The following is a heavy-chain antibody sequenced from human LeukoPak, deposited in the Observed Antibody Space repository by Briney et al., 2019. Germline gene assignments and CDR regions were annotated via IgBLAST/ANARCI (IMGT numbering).Heavy chain of an antibody. CDR2: ISGSGGGT. D-gene: IGHD3-22*01. CDR1: GFPLCSYG. J-gene: IGHJ4*02. Sequence: GGSLSLFCAACGFPLCSYGVIWVPQAPGQDLEWVSDISGSGGGTYYADSVKGWFTISRDNSKNTLYLQMNSLRAEDTAVYYCARDRRGDSSGHYYFDYWGQGTLVTVST. V-gene: IGHV3-23*01. CDR3: ARDRRGDSSGHYYFDY.